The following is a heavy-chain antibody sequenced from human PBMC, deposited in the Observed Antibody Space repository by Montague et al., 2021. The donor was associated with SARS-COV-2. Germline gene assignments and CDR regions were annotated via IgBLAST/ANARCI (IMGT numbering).Heavy chain of an antibody. CDR2: IYYSGGT. CDR3: ARELEIHDFLSGYYIGD. V-gene: IGHV4-61*01. J-gene: IGHJ4*02. D-gene: IGHD3-3*01. Sequence: SETLSLTCTVSGGSVNSGSYHWNWIRQPPGKGLEWIGYIYYSGGTSYNPSLKSRVTISPDTSKNQFSLNLTSVTAADTALYCCARELEIHDFLSGYYIGDWGQGTLVTVSS. CDR1: GGSVNSGSYH.